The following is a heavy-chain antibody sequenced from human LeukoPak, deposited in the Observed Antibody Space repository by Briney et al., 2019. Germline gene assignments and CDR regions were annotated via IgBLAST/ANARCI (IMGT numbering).Heavy chain of an antibody. CDR2: IIPILGIA. V-gene: IGHV1-69*04. Sequence: SVKVSCKASGGTFSSYTISWVRQAPGQGLEWMGRIIPILGIANYAQKFQGRVTITADKSTSTAYMKLSSLRSEDTAVYYCARDPSDSSSWIKGYFQHWGQGTLVTVSS. CDR3: ARDPSDSSSWIKGYFQH. J-gene: IGHJ1*01. CDR1: GGTFSSYT. D-gene: IGHD6-13*01.